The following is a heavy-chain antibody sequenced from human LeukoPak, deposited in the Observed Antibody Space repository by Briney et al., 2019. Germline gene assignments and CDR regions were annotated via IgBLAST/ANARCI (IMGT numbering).Heavy chain of an antibody. V-gene: IGHV4-34*01. CDR1: GGSFSGYY. Sequence: PSETLSLTCAVYGGSFSGYYWSWIRQPPGKGLEWIGEINHSGSTNYNPSLKSRVTMSVDTSKNQFSLKLSSVTAADTAVYYCARRRYYGSGSYSNWFDPWGQGTLVTVSS. J-gene: IGHJ5*02. D-gene: IGHD3-10*01. CDR2: INHSGST. CDR3: ARRRYYGSGSYSNWFDP.